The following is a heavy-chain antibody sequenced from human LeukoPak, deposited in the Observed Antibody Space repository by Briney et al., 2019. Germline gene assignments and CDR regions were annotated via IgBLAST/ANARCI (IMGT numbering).Heavy chain of an antibody. J-gene: IGHJ3*02. CDR3: ARDRSSGGAFDI. CDR2: ITSSGSTI. CDR1: GFALSDYY. Sequence: GGSLRLSCAGSGFALSDYYMTWIRQAPGKGLEWISYITSSGSTIHYADSVEGRFTISRDNAKNSVYLEMNDLRLEDTALYYCARDRSSGGAFDIWGRGTMVTVSS. V-gene: IGHV3-11*01. D-gene: IGHD3-10*01.